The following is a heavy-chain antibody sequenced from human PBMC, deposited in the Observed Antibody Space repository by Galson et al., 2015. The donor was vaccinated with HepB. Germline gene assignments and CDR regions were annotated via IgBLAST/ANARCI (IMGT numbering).Heavy chain of an antibody. CDR1: GFTFSGSA. CDR3: TGSTAVLRFLEWTPASYYGMDV. Sequence: SLRLSCAASGFTFSGSAMHWVRQASGKGLEWDGRIRSKANSYATAYAASVKGRFTISRDDSKNTAYLQMNSLKTEDTAVYYCTGSTAVLRFLEWTPASYYGMDVWGQGTTVTVSS. J-gene: IGHJ6*02. V-gene: IGHV3-73*01. CDR2: IRSKANSYAT. D-gene: IGHD3-3*01.